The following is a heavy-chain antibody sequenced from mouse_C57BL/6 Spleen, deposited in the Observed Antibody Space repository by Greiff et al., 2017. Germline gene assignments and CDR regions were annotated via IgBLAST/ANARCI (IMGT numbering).Heavy chain of an antibody. CDR1: GFTFSSYA. D-gene: IGHD1-1*01. CDR3: ARSAYYGSSHWYFDV. V-gene: IGHV5-4*01. CDR2: ISDGGSYT. Sequence: EVQGVESGGGLVKPGGSLKLSCAASGFTFSSYAMSWVRQTPEKRLEWVATISDGGSYTYYPDNVKGRFTISRDNAKNNLYLQMSHLKSEDTAMYYCARSAYYGSSHWYFDVWGTGTTVTVSS. J-gene: IGHJ1*03.